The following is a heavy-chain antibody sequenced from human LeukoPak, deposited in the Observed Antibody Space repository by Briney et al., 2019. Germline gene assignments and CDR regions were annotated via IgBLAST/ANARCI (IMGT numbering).Heavy chain of an antibody. CDR1: GFTFDDYA. CDR2: ISGDGGST. D-gene: IGHD3-10*01. CDR3: AKDRFNYYGSGSYYSP. V-gene: IGHV3-43*02. Sequence: GGSLRLSCAASGFTFDDYAMHWVRHAPGKGLECVSLISGDGGSTYYADSVKGRFTISRDNSKNSLYLKMNSLRTEDTALYYCAKDRFNYYGSGSYYSPWGQGTLVTVSS. J-gene: IGHJ5*02.